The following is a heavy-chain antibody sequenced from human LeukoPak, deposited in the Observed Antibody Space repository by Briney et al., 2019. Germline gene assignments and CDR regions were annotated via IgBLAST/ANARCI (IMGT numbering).Heavy chain of an antibody. CDR2: IYYSGST. CDR3: ARGYCTNAVCSLGPTQA. D-gene: IGHD2-8*01. Sequence: SETLSLTCAVSGGSISSSSYYWGWIRQPPGKGLEWIGSIYYSGSTYYNPSLKSRVTISVDTSKNQLSLKLSSVTAADTDVYYCARGYCTNAVCSLGPTQAWGQGTLVTVSS. J-gene: IGHJ4*02. CDR1: GGSISSSSYY. V-gene: IGHV4-39*07.